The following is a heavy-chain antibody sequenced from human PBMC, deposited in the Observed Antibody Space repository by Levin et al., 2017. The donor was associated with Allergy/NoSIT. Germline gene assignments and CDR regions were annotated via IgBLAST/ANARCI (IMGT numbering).Heavy chain of an antibody. CDR3: ANLFGYSSNWAGTDY. Sequence: GESLKISCAASGFTFSNYGMHWVRQAPGKGLEWVAVISFDGSNKYYADSVKGRFTISRDNSRNTLYLQMNSLRAEDTAIYYCANLFGYSSNWAGTDYWGQGTLVTVSS. CDR1: GFTFSNYG. V-gene: IGHV3-30*18. D-gene: IGHD6-13*01. J-gene: IGHJ4*02. CDR2: ISFDGSNK.